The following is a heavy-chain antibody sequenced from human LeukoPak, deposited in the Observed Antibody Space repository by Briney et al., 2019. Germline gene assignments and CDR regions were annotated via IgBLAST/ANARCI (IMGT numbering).Heavy chain of an antibody. Sequence: GGSLRLSCAASGFTFSNYAMSWVRQAPGKGLEWVSAISGSGGITDYADSVKGRFTISRDNSKNTLYLEVISLTAEDTAVYYCAKDDAWLRFGEWSQGTLVTVSS. CDR2: ISGSGGIT. J-gene: IGHJ4*02. CDR3: AKDDAWLRFGE. CDR1: GFTFSNYA. D-gene: IGHD3-10*01. V-gene: IGHV3-23*01.